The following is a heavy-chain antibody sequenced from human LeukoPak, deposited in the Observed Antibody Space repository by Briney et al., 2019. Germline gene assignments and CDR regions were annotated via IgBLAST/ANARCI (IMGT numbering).Heavy chain of an antibody. Sequence: GGSLRLSCAASGFTFSSYGMHWVRQAPGKGLEWVAVIWYDGSNKYYADSVKGRFTISRDNSKNTLYLQMNSLRAEDTAVYYCARNTYYYERSGWKAFDIWGQGTMVTVSS. D-gene: IGHD3-22*01. CDR3: ARNTYYYERSGWKAFDI. V-gene: IGHV3-33*01. CDR1: GFTFSSYG. J-gene: IGHJ3*02. CDR2: IWYDGSNK.